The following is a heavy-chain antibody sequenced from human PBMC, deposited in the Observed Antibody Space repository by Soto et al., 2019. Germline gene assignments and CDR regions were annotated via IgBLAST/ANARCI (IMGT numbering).Heavy chain of an antibody. CDR2: IYWDDSK. CDR1: GFSLSTSGVG. D-gene: IGHD4-17*01. J-gene: IGHJ4*02. V-gene: IGHV2-5*02. Sequence: QITLKESGPTLVKPTQTLTLTCTFSGFSLSTSGVGVGWIRQPPGKALEWLALIYWDDSKRHSPSLKSRLTITKDTYKNQVVLKMTNLDPVDTAAYYCAHGQDCGDSYYFDYWGQGTLVTVSS. CDR3: AHGQDCGDSYYFDY.